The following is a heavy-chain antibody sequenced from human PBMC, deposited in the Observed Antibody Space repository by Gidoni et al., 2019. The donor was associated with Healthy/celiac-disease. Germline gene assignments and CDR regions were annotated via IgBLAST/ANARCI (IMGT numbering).Heavy chain of an antibody. V-gene: IGHV4-59*01. Sequence: QVQLQESGPGLVKPSETLSLTCTVSGGSISSYYWSWIRQPPGKGLEWIGYIYYSGSTNYNPSLKSRVTISVDTSKNQFSLKLSSVSAADTAVYYCARAPSDRGYSYRHWFDPWGQGTLVTVSS. CDR2: IYYSGST. CDR1: GGSISSYY. CDR3: ARAPSDRGYSYRHWFDP. D-gene: IGHD5-18*01. J-gene: IGHJ5*02.